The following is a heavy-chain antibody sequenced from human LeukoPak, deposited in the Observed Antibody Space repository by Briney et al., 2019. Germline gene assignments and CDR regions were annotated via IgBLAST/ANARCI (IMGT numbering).Heavy chain of an antibody. CDR3: ARYSLPRRGYSYGYNDY. CDR1: GFTFSIYA. V-gene: IGHV3-23*01. Sequence: GGSLRLSCAASGFTFSIYAMSWVRQAPGKGLEWVSAISGSGGSTYYADSVKGRFTISRDNSKNTLYLQMNSLRAEDTAVYYCARYSLPRRGYSYGYNDYWGQGTLVTVSS. D-gene: IGHD5-18*01. CDR2: ISGSGGST. J-gene: IGHJ4*02.